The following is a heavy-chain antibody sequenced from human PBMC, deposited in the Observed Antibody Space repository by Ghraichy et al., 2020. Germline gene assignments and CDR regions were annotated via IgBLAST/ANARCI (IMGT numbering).Heavy chain of an antibody. Sequence: SETLSLTCTVSGGSISSGGYYWSWIRQHPGKGLEWIGYIYYSGSTYYNPSLKSRVTISVDTSKNQFSLKLSSVTAADTAVYYCARDGKAGYYGMDVWGQGTTVTVSS. CDR1: GGSISSGGYY. J-gene: IGHJ6*02. CDR2: IYYSGST. V-gene: IGHV4-31*03. CDR3: ARDGKAGYYGMDV.